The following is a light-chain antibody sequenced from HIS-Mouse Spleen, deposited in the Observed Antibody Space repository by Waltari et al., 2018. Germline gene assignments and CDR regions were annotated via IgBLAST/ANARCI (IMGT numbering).Light chain of an antibody. CDR1: AVPKQY. CDR2: TDS. J-gene: IGLJ3*02. Sequence: SYELTQPPSVSVSPGQTARSTCAGDAVPKQYAYWYQQKPGQAPVLVIYTDSERPSGIPERFSGSSSGTTVTLTISGVQAEDEADYYCQSADSSGTWVFGGGTKLTVL. CDR3: QSADSSGTWV. V-gene: IGLV3-25*03.